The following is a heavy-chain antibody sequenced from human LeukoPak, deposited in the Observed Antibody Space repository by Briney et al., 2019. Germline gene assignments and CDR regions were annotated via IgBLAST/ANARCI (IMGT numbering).Heavy chain of an antibody. CDR3: ARNGGGIDY. V-gene: IGHV3-33*01. D-gene: IGHD4-23*01. CDR2: TWYDGSNK. CDR1: GFTFSSYG. Sequence: PGRSLRLSCAASGFTFSSYGMHWVRQAPGKGLEWVAVTWYDGSNKYYADSVKGRFTISRDNSKNTLYLQMNSLRAEDTAVYYCARNGGGIDYWGQGTLVTVSS. J-gene: IGHJ4*02.